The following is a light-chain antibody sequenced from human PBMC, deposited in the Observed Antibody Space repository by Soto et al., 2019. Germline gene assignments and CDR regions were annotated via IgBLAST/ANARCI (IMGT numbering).Light chain of an antibody. CDR2: DAS. CDR1: QSVSSY. J-gene: IGKJ5*01. CDR3: QQRSNXXPIT. Sequence: EIVLTQSPATLSLSPGERATLSCRASQSVSSYLAWYQQKPGQAPRLLIYDASNRATGIPARFXXXGXGTXXXXXXXXXXXXDXAVXYCQQRSNXXPITFGQGTRLEIK. V-gene: IGKV3-11*01.